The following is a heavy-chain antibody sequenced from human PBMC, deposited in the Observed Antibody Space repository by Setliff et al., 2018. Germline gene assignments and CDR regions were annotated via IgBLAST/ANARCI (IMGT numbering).Heavy chain of an antibody. CDR2: FHISGNVRSV. J-gene: IGHJ4*02. D-gene: IGHD3-10*01. Sequence: PSETLSLTCTVSGYPINTHYWSWIRQSPGKGLEWIGYFHISGNVRSVNYNPSLKSRVTMSADTSNNQFSLNLRSVTAADTAVYFCVRQPSSGAYYNPRPYYFDSWGQGTLVTVSS. V-gene: IGHV4-59*11. CDR1: GYPINTHY. CDR3: VRQPSSGAYYNPRPYYFDS.